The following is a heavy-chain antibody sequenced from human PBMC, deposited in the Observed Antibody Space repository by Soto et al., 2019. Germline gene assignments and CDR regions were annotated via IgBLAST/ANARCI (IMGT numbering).Heavy chain of an antibody. D-gene: IGHD2-15*01. CDR3: ARAYCFCCKCAAVGHMYV. CDR2: IYYSGST. Sequence: SETLSHTCTVSGGSMSSSSYFWGWIRQHPGKGLEWIGGIYYSGSTYYNPSLKSRVTMSVDTSKSQFSLKLSSVTAADTAVYYCARAYCFCCKCAAVGHMYVRAIRTTVTVS. CDR1: GGSMSSSSYF. J-gene: IGHJ6*03. V-gene: IGHV4-39*01.